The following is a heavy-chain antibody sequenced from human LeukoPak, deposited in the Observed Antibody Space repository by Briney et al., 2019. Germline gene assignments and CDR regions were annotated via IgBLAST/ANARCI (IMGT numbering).Heavy chain of an antibody. D-gene: IGHD6-13*01. V-gene: IGHV4-59*12. CDR2: IYYSGST. CDR3: ARMRIAAAGSPPTYFDY. J-gene: IGHJ4*02. CDR1: GGSISSCY. Sequence: PSETLSLTCTVSGGSISSCYWSWIRQPPGKGLEWIGYIYYSGSTNYNPSLKSRVTISVDTSKNQFSLKLSSVTAADTAVYYCARMRIAAAGSPPTYFDYWGQGTLVTVSS.